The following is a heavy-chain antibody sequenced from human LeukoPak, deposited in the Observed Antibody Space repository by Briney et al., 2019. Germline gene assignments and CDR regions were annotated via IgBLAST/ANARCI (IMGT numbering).Heavy chain of an antibody. CDR1: GFIVSGNY. Sequence: SGGSLRLSCAASGFIVSGNYISWVRQAPGKGLEWVSVIYYSGNTYYADSVRGRFTISTDNFKNTLYLQMNSLRAEDTAAYYCARGIIDYSGYDYWGQGTLVTVSS. CDR2: IYYSGNT. J-gene: IGHJ4*02. CDR3: ARGIIDYSGYDY. V-gene: IGHV3-66*01. D-gene: IGHD5-12*01.